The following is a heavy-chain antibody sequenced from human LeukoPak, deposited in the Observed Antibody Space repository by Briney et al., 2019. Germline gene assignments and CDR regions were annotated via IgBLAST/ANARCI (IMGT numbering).Heavy chain of an antibody. Sequence: GGSLGLSCAASGFTFSSYSMNGVRQAPGKGLEWVSPISSSSSYIYYADSVKGRFTISRDNAKNSLYLQMNSLRAEDTAVYYCASTARSGGDWGYNWFDPWGQGTLVTVSS. CDR1: GFTFSSYS. CDR2: ISSSSSYI. V-gene: IGHV3-21*01. CDR3: ASTARSGGDWGYNWFDP. D-gene: IGHD2-21*01. J-gene: IGHJ5*02.